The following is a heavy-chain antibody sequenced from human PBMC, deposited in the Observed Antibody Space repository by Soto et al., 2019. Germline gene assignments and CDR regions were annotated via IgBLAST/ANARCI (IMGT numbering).Heavy chain of an antibody. CDR2: IYWDDDK. CDR1: GFSLSTSGVG. J-gene: IGHJ4*02. Sequence: QITLKESGPTLVKPTQTLTLTCTFSGFSLSTSGVGVGWIRQPPGKALEWLALIYWDDDKRYSPSLKSRLTITKDTSKNQVVLTMTNMDPXXXXXYYCAHTTSEFDYWGQGTLVTVSS. CDR3: AHTTSEFDY. V-gene: IGHV2-5*02.